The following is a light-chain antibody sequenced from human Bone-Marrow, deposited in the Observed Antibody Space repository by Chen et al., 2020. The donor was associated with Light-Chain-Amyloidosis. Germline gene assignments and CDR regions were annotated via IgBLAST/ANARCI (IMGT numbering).Light chain of an antibody. J-gene: IGLJ1*01. CDR2: AVS. V-gene: IGLV2-14*01. CDR1: SGDVGTYNY. Sequence: QSALTQPASGSGSPGQSLTFPCPGTSGDVGTYNYVSWYQQHPGKAPKVMIYAVSNRPSGVSNRFSGSKSGNTASLTISGLQAEDEADYYCSSFTSSSSYVFGPGTKVTVL. CDR3: SSFTSSSSYV.